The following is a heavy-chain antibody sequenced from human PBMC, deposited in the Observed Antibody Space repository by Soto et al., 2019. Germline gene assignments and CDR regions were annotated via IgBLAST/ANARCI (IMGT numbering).Heavy chain of an antibody. J-gene: IGHJ4*02. CDR3: ARVSRGYYES. V-gene: IGHV4-34*02. Sequence: QVQLQQWGAGLLKPSETLSLTCAVYVDSFNNYFWSWIRQPRGKGLEWIGEINQSGSARYNPSLGSRVTISVDKSRKQFSLKLSSVSAAATAVYYCARVSRGYYESWGQGTLVTVSS. CDR2: INQSGSA. CDR1: VDSFNNYF. D-gene: IGHD3-22*01.